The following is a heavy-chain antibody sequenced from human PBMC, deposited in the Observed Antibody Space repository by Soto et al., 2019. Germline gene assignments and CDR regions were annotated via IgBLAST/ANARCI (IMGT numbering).Heavy chain of an antibody. CDR1: GESFSGHH. CDR2: INLSGGT. J-gene: IGHJ5*02. D-gene: IGHD3-16*01. V-gene: IGHV4-34*01. Sequence: PSETLSLTCAVYGESFSGHHWAWIRQSPGKGLEWIGEINLSGGTNYSPSLKSRVTISVDTSKNQFSMKLTSVTGADTAIYYCARVLVTYGGILVPYNWFDAWGQGNRVTVSS. CDR3: ARVLVTYGGILVPYNWFDA.